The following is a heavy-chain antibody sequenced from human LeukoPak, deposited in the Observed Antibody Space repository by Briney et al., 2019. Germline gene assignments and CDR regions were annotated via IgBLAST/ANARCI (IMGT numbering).Heavy chain of an antibody. D-gene: IGHD3-22*01. CDR3: ASHEFDYDSPFDY. V-gene: IGHV4-39*01. CDR1: GGSISSSSYY. Sequence: PSETLSLTCTVSGGSISSSSYYWGWIRQPPGKGLEWIGSIYYSGSTYYNPSLKSRVTISVDTSKNQFSLKLSSVTAADTAVYYCASHEFDYDSPFDYWGQGTLVTVSS. CDR2: IYYSGST. J-gene: IGHJ4*02.